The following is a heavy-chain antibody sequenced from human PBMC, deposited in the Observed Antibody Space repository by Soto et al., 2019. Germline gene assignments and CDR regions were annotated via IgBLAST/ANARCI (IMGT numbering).Heavy chain of an antibody. CDR2: IGSRTSDI. V-gene: IGHV3-21*01. CDR1: GFTLSRHT. J-gene: IGHJ3*02. CDR3: VRDYYDTSGYPNTFDM. Sequence: SCAASGFTLSRHTMNWVRQAPGKGLEWVSFIGSRTSDIYYADSVKGRFTISRDNAKNSLYLDLTRLRAEDTAVYFCVRDYYDTSGYPNTFDMWGQGTMVTVSS. D-gene: IGHD3-22*01.